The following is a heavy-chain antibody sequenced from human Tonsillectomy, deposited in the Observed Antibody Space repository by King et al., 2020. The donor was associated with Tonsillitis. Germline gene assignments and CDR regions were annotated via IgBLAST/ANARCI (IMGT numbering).Heavy chain of an antibody. Sequence: VQLQESGPGLVKPSQTLSLNCVVSGGAISSGGYYWSWIRQYPGKGLEWIGYISYNGNTYYNPSLQSRLTISGDTSKNQFSLNLSSVTAADTAVYYCARELPDSGYAPGWFDPWGQGTLVTVSS. CDR3: ARELPDSGYAPGWFDP. V-gene: IGHV4-31*11. D-gene: IGHD5-12*01. CDR2: ISYNGNT. CDR1: GGAISSGGYY. J-gene: IGHJ5*02.